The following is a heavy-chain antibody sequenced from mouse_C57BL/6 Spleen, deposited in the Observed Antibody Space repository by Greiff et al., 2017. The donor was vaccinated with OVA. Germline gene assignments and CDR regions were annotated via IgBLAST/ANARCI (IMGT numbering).Heavy chain of an antibody. CDR1: GYTFTSYW. J-gene: IGHJ2*01. CDR2: IHPNSGST. D-gene: IGHD1-1*01. CDR3: ARKGTTVVATPYFDY. Sequence: QVQLKESGAELVKPGASVKLSCKASGYTFTSYWMHWVKQRPGQGLEWIGMIHPNSGSTNYNEKFKSKATLTVDKSSSTAYMQLSSLTSEDSAVYYCARKGTTVVATPYFDYWGQGTTLTVSS. V-gene: IGHV1-64*01.